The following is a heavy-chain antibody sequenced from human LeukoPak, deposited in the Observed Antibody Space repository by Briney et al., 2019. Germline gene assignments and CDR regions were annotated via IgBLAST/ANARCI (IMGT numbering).Heavy chain of an antibody. V-gene: IGHV3-11*01. Sequence: GGSLRLSCAASGFTFSDYYMAWIRQAPGKGLEWLSHISSSGATTYNPDSVKGRFTISRGNTKNSVYLQMNSLGVEDTAVYYCARYSRGPSGSYWGQGTLVTVSS. J-gene: IGHJ4*02. D-gene: IGHD3-10*01. CDR1: GFTFSDYY. CDR2: ISSSGATT. CDR3: ARYSRGPSGSY.